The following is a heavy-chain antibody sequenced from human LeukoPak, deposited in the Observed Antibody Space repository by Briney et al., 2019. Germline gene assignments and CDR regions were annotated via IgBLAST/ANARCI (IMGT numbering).Heavy chain of an antibody. CDR1: GGSFSGYY. D-gene: IGHD6-13*01. CDR2: INHSGST. J-gene: IGHJ6*03. Sequence: SETLSLTCAVYGGSFSGYYWGWIRQPPGKGLEWIGEINHSGSTNYNPSLKSRVTISVDTSKNQFSLKLSSVTAADTAVYYCASTPGYSSSWRPLNYYPYMDVWRKAPTVTVSS. CDR3: ASTPGYSSSWRPLNYYPYMDV. V-gene: IGHV4-34*01.